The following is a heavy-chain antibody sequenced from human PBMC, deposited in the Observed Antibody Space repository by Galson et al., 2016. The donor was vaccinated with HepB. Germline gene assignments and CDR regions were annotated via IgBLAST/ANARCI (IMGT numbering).Heavy chain of an antibody. Sequence: SVKVSCKASGYNFTDYYIHWVRQAPGQGLEWMGWINPISDATKFAQRFQGRLTLTRDTSISTVYMDLRSLRSDDMAMYFCARDRCSGPHCLAPGIFEDWGQGTLVTVSS. CDR3: ARDRCSGPHCLAPGIFED. V-gene: IGHV1-2*02. CDR2: INPISDAT. J-gene: IGHJ4*02. CDR1: GYNFTDYY. D-gene: IGHD3-10*02.